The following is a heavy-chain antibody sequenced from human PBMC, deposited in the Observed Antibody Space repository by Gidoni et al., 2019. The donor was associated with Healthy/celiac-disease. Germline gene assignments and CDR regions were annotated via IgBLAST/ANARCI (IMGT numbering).Heavy chain of an antibody. V-gene: IGHV4-59*01. CDR2: IYYSGST. CDR3: AKYGGTPYRHAFDI. J-gene: IGHJ3*02. Sequence: QVQLQESGPGLVKPSETLSLTCTVSGGSISSYYWSWIRQPPGKGLEWIGYIYYSGSTNYNPSLKSRVTISVDTSKNQFSLKLSSVTAADTAVYYCAKYGGTPYRHAFDIWGQGTMVTVSS. D-gene: IGHD2-15*01. CDR1: GGSISSYY.